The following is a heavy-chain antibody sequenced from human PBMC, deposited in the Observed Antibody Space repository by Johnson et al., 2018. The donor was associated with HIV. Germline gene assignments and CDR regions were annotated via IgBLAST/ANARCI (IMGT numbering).Heavy chain of an antibody. CDR1: QFTFSSYY. D-gene: IGHD4-17*01. CDR3: AREATYEPLHRIYDYGDYPTFDI. CDR2: LSGSGGST. Sequence: VQLVEPGGGLAKPAWSPRLSCAASQFTFSSYYMNCVRQAPGKGLEWVSALSGSGGSTYYADSVKGRITLSRDHSKYTLYPQMNSLRAEDTAVYYCAREATYEPLHRIYDYGDYPTFDIWGQGTMVTVSS. J-gene: IGHJ3*02. V-gene: IGHV3-23*04.